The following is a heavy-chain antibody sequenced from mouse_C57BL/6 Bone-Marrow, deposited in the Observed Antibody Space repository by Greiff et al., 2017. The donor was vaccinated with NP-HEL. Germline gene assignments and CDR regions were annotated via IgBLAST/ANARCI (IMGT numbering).Heavy chain of an antibody. CDR2: ISYDGSN. V-gene: IGHV3-6*01. D-gene: IGHD1-1*01. CDR1: GYSITSGYY. J-gene: IGHJ4*01. CDR3: ARGSSPHYYAMDY. Sequence: EVKLMESGPGLVKPSQSLSLTCSVTGYSITSGYYWNWIRQFPGNKLEWMGYISYDGSNNYNPSLKNRISITRDTSKNQFFLKLNSVTTEDTATYYCARGSSPHYYAMDYWGQGTSVTVSS.